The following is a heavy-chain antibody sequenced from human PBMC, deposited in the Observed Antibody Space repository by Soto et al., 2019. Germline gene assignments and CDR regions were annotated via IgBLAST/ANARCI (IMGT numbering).Heavy chain of an antibody. D-gene: IGHD3-10*01. Sequence: PGGSLRLSCAASGFTFSSYGMHWVRQAPGKGLEWVAVISYDGSNKYYADSVKGRFTISRDNSKNTLYLQMNSLRTEDTALYYCARMVRGDYYYYYGMDVWGQGTTVTVSS. CDR3: ARMVRGDYYYYYGMDV. CDR2: ISYDGSNK. J-gene: IGHJ6*02. V-gene: IGHV3-30*03. CDR1: GFTFSSYG.